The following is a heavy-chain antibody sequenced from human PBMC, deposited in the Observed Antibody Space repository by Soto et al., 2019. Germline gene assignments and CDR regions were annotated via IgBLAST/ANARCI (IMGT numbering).Heavy chain of an antibody. D-gene: IGHD3-16*01. Sequence: QVQLVQSGAELKKPWSSVKVYCSASGVTFSSYAFTWVRQAPGQGLEWMGNIIPVFRTSNYAQVFQGRLTISADESTNPIYMELSSLRSEDTAVYFCAKGGSWEGGGGESWGQGTLVIVSS. CDR1: GVTFSSYA. CDR3: AKGGSWEGGGGES. CDR2: IIPVFRTS. J-gene: IGHJ4*02. V-gene: IGHV1-69*18.